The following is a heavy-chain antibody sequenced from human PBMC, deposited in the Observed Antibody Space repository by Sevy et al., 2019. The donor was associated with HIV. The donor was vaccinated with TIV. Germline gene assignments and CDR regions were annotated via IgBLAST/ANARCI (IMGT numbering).Heavy chain of an antibody. J-gene: IGHJ5*02. CDR1: GFDVSNNY. V-gene: IGHV3-53*01. CDR3: ARDYSRRPGWFDP. Sequence: GGSLRLSCAGSGFDVSNNYMSWVRQAPGKGLEWVSIIYSSGTTYYADSVKGRSTISRDKSKNTVYLQMSSLRADDTAFYHCARDYSRRPGWFDPWGQGTLVTVSS. D-gene: IGHD6-13*01. CDR2: IYSSGTT.